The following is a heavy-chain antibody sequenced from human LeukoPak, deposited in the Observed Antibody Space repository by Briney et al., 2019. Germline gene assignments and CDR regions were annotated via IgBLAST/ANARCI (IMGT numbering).Heavy chain of an antibody. Sequence: ASVKVSCKASGYTFTGYYMHWVRQAPGQGLEWMGWINPNSGGTNYAQKFQGWVTMTRDTSISTAYMELSRLRSDDTAVYYCARDRAGGSYFCRSSYYFDYWGQGALVTVSS. V-gene: IGHV1-2*04. CDR3: ARDRAGGSYFCRSSYYFDY. CDR1: GYTFTGYY. CDR2: INPNSGGT. D-gene: IGHD1-26*01. J-gene: IGHJ4*02.